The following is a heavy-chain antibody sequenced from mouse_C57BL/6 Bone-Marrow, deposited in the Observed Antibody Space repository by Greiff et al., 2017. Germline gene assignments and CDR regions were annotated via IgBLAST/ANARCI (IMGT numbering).Heavy chain of an antibody. CDR1: GYTFTSYW. Sequence: QVQLKQPGTELVKPGASVKLSCKASGYTFTSYWMHWVKQRPGQGLEWIGNINPSNGGTNYNEKFKSKATLTVDKSSSTAYMQLSSLTSEVSAVYYCAKEEFITTVVALPYYAMDYWGQGTSVTVSS. CDR3: AKEEFITTVVALPYYAMDY. V-gene: IGHV1-53*01. CDR2: INPSNGGT. J-gene: IGHJ4*01. D-gene: IGHD1-1*01.